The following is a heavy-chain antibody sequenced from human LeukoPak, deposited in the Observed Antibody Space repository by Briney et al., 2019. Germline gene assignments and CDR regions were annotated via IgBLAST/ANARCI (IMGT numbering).Heavy chain of an antibody. CDR1: GGTFSSYA. D-gene: IGHD6-19*01. CDR3: ARAVAGPYYYYGMDV. J-gene: IGHJ6*04. V-gene: IGHV1-69*13. Sequence: SVKVSCKASGGTFSSYAISWVRQAPGQGLEWMGGIIPIFGTTNYAQKFQGRVTITADESTSTAYMELSSLRSEDTAVYYCARAVAGPYYYYGMDVWGKGTTVTVSS. CDR2: IIPIFGTT.